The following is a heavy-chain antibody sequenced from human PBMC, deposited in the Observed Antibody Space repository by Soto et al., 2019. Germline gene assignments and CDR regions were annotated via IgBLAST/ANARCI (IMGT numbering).Heavy chain of an antibody. V-gene: IGHV3-74*01. CDR2: INGDGSNT. CDR1: GFTFSRYW. J-gene: IGHJ4*02. Sequence: SLRLSCAASGFTFSRYWMHWFRQAPGKGLVWVSRINGDGSNTNYADSVKGRFTISRDNAKNTLYLQMNSLRADDTAVYYCARVCTGGSCYQFDSWGQGPLVTVSS. D-gene: IGHD2-15*01. CDR3: ARVCTGGSCYQFDS.